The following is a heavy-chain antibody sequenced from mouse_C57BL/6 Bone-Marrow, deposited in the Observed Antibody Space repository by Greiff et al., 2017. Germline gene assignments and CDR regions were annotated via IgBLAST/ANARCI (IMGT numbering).Heavy chain of an antibody. CDR3: ARDILITTVAYWYFDV. Sequence: QVVSEGGLVQPGSSMKLSCTASGFTFSDYYMAWVRQVPEKGLEWVANINYDGSSTYYLDSLKSRFIISRDNAKNILYLQMSSLKSEDTATYYCARDILITTVAYWYFDVWGTGTTVTVSS. CDR2: INYDGSST. CDR1: GFTFSDYY. V-gene: IGHV5-16*01. D-gene: IGHD1-1*01. J-gene: IGHJ1*03.